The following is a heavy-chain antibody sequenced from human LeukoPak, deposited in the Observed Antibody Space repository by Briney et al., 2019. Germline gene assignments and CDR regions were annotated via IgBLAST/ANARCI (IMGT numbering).Heavy chain of an antibody. J-gene: IGHJ4*02. Sequence: SETMSLTCAVYGGSFSGYYWSWLRQPPGKGLEWIAEINHSGSTNYNPSLKSRATISVDMVKNQFSLKLTSVTAADTAVYYCARVPRGLAVAGTGYYFDYWGQGTLVPVSS. CDR2: INHSGST. CDR1: GGSFSGYY. V-gene: IGHV4-34*01. CDR3: ARVPRGLAVAGTGYYFDY. D-gene: IGHD6-19*01.